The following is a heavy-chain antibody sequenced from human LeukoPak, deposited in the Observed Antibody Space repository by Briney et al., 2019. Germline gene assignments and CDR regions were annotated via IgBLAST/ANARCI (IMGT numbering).Heavy chain of an antibody. Sequence: SVKVSCKASGGTFSSYAISWVRQAPGQGLEWMGGIIPIFGTANYAQKFQGRVTITADESTSTAYMELRSLRSDDTAVYYCARFGLGKHIEVAGIPFDIWGQGTMVTVSS. CDR3: ARFGLGKHIEVAGIPFDI. J-gene: IGHJ3*02. V-gene: IGHV1-69*13. CDR1: GGTFSSYA. CDR2: IIPIFGTA. D-gene: IGHD6-19*01.